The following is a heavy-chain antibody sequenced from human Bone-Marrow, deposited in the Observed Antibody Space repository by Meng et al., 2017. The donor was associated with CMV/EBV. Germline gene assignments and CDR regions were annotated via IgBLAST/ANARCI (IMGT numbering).Heavy chain of an antibody. CDR1: GGSISSSSYY. CDR2: IYYSGST. D-gene: IGHD2-2*01. V-gene: IGHV4-39*07. J-gene: IGHJ6*02. CDR3: ARVPPGYCSSTSCLLRPYYYGMVV. Sequence: SETLSLTCTVSGGSISSSSYYWGWIRQPPGKGLEWIGSIYYSGSTYYNPSLKSRVTISVDTSKNQISLKLSSVTAADTAVYYCARVPPGYCSSTSCLLRPYYYGMVVWGQGTTVTVSS.